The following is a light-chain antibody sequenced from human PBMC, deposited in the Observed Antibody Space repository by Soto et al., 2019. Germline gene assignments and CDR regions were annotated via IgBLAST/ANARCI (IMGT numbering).Light chain of an antibody. CDR3: HQYNSYPIT. Sequence: DIQMTQSPSTLSASVGDRVTITCRASQSISDWLAWYQQKPGKAPKLLIYKASGLESGVPARFSGSGSGTEFTLTIPSLQPDDFAAYFCHQYNSYPITFGQGTRLDIK. CDR2: KAS. J-gene: IGKJ5*01. CDR1: QSISDW. V-gene: IGKV1-5*03.